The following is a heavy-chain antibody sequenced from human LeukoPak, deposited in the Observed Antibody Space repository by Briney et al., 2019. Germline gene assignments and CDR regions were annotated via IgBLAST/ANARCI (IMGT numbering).Heavy chain of an antibody. V-gene: IGHV3-21*01. D-gene: IGHD2-2*01. CDR2: ISSSSSYI. Sequence: GGSLRLSCAASGFTFSSYSMNWVRQAPGKGLEWVSSISSSSSYIYYADSVKGRFTISRDNAKNSLYLQMNSLRAEDTAVYYCASSRGGRPAAYYMDVRRKGATVTV. CDR3: ASSRGGRPAAYYMDV. J-gene: IGHJ6*03. CDR1: GFTFSSYS.